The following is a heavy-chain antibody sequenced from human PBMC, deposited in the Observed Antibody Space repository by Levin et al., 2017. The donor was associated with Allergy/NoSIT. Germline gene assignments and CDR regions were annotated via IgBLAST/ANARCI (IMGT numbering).Heavy chain of an antibody. CDR2: IIPILGIA. Sequence: SVKVSCKASGGTFSSYAISWVRQAPGQGLEWMGRIIPILGIANYAQKFQGRVTITADKSTSTAYMELSSLRSEDTAVYYCARDEGPTYYYGSGSYYNPYGMDVWGQGTTVTVSS. V-gene: IGHV1-69*04. D-gene: IGHD3-10*01. CDR3: ARDEGPTYYYGSGSYYNPYGMDV. CDR1: GGTFSSYA. J-gene: IGHJ6*02.